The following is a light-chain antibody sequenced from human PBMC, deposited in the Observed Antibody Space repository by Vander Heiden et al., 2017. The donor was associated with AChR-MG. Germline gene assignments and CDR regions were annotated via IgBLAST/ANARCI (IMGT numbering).Light chain of an antibody. V-gene: IGLV2-8*01. CDR2: EVS. Sequence: QSALTQTPSAAGSPGQSVTISCTGTSRDVGGYNYVSWYQQHPVKAPNLVIYEVSKRPSGVPDRFSGSKSGNTASLTVSRLQAEDEADYYCSSYAGSNNFGVFGGGTKLTVL. CDR1: SRDVGGYNY. J-gene: IGLJ2*01. CDR3: SSYAGSNNFGV.